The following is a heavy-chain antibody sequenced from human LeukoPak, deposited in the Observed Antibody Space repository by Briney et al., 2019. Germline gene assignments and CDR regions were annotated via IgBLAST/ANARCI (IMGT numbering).Heavy chain of an antibody. V-gene: IGHV3-21*01. D-gene: IGHD3-16*01. CDR2: ISSSSSYI. J-gene: IGHJ4*02. CDR3: ARAPDYVYDFDY. CDR1: GFTFSSYS. Sequence: GGSLRLSCAASGFTFSSYSMNWVRQAPGKGLEWVSSISSSSSYIYYADSAKGRFTISRDNAKNSLYLQMNSLRAEDTAVYYCARAPDYVYDFDYWGQGTLVTVSS.